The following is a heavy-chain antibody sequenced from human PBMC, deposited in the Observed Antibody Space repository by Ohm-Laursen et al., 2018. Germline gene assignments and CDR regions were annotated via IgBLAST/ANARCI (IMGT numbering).Heavy chain of an antibody. Sequence: SLRLSCAASGFTFSDYYMSWIRQAPGKGLEWISYITSSGDTLYYVDSVKGRFTISRDNAKNSLYLQMNSLRAEDTAAYYCARNLGYCSGGGCYYFDPWGQGTLVTVSS. CDR3: ARNLGYCSGGGCYYFDP. CDR1: GFTFSDYY. J-gene: IGHJ5*02. D-gene: IGHD2-15*01. CDR2: ITSSGDTL. V-gene: IGHV3-11*01.